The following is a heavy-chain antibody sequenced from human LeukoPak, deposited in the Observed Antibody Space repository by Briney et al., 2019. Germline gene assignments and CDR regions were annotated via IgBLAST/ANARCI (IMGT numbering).Heavy chain of an antibody. CDR2: IYYSGST. J-gene: IGHJ6*03. V-gene: IGHV4-59*01. Sequence: SETLSLTCTVSGGSISSYYWSWIRQPPGKGLEWSGYIYYSGSTNYNPSLKSRVTISVDTSRNQFSLKLSSVTAADTDVYYCARGESGSYDGYYYYMDVWGKGTTVTVSS. D-gene: IGHD1-26*01. CDR1: GGSISSYY. CDR3: ARGESGSYDGYYYYMDV.